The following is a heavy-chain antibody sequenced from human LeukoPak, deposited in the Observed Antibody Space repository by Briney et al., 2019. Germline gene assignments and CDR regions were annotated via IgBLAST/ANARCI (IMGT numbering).Heavy chain of an antibody. J-gene: IGHJ4*02. D-gene: IGHD1-26*01. V-gene: IGHV3-48*02. CDR3: ARRERQSGSYYYFDY. CDR1: GFTFSDYG. Sequence: GGSLRLSCAASGFTFSDYGMIWVRHAPGKGLEWVSYITRSSALHYADSVKGRFTISRDNAKNSLFLQMSSLRDEDTAVYYCARRERQSGSYYYFDYWGQGTLVTVSS. CDR2: ITRSSAL.